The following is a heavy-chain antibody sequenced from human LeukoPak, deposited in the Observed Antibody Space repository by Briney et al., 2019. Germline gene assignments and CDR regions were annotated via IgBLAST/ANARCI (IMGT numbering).Heavy chain of an antibody. D-gene: IGHD3-22*01. V-gene: IGHV3-30*02. CDR1: GFTFSSYG. J-gene: IGHJ3*02. CDR2: IRYDGSNK. Sequence: PGGSLRLSCAASGFTFSSYGMHWVRQAPGKGLEWVEFIRYDGSNKYYADSVKGRFTISRDNSKNTLYLQMNSLRAEDTAVYYCAKAYYYDTPGAFDIWGQGTMVTVSS. CDR3: AKAYYYDTPGAFDI.